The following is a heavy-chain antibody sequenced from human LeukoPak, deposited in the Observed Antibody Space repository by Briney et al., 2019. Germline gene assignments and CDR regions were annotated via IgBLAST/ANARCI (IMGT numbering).Heavy chain of an antibody. CDR1: GFTVSSNY. V-gene: IGHV3-66*04. Sequence: GGSLRLSCAVSGFTVSSNYMSWVRQAPGKGLEWLSVIYPGGNTYYLDSVKGRFTISRDNSKNTLYLQMNSLRAEDTAVYYCAKPHFDYWGQGTLVTVSS. CDR2: IYPGGNT. CDR3: AKPHFDY. J-gene: IGHJ4*02.